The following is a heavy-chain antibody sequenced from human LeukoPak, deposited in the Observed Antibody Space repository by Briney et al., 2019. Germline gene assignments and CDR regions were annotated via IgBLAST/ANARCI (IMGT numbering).Heavy chain of an antibody. D-gene: IGHD3-3*01. CDR1: GGSISSYY. J-gene: IGHJ4*02. Sequence: SETLSLTCTVSGGSISSYYWSWIRQPAGKGLEWIGRIYTSGSTNYNPSLKSRVTMSVDTSKNQFSLKLSSVTAADTAVYYCAREMSHYDFWSGYYIFDYWGQGTLATVSS. CDR3: AREMSHYDFWSGYYIFDY. CDR2: IYTSGST. V-gene: IGHV4-4*07.